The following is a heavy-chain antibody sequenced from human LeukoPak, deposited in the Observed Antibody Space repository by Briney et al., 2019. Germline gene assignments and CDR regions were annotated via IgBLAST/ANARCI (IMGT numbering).Heavy chain of an antibody. CDR3: ARRERTYYYGSGSYSDNWFDP. Sequence: GGSLRLSCAVSGISFSDYYMSWIRQAPGKGLEWVSYISSSGSTIYYADSVKGRFTISRDNAKNSLYLQMNSLRAEDTAVYYCARRERTYYYGSGSYSDNWFDPWGQGTLVTVSS. V-gene: IGHV3-11*01. CDR1: GISFSDYY. D-gene: IGHD3-10*01. J-gene: IGHJ5*02. CDR2: ISSSGSTI.